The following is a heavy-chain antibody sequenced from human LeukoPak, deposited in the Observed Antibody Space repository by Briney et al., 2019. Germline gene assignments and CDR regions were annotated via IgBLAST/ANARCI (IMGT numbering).Heavy chain of an antibody. CDR2: ISSSSSYI. J-gene: IGHJ6*02. CDR1: GFTFSSYS. V-gene: IGHV3-21*01. Sequence: GGSLRLSCAASGFTFSSYSMNWVRQAPGKGLEWVTSISSSSSYIYYADSVKGRFTISRDNAENSMYLQMNSLRAEDTAVYYCARPMVRGVRRYGMDVWGQGTTVTVSS. CDR3: ARPMVRGVRRYGMDV. D-gene: IGHD3-10*01.